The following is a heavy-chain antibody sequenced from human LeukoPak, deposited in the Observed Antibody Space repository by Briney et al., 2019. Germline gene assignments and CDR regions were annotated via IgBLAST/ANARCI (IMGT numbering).Heavy chain of an antibody. CDR1: GGSISSYY. Sequence: PSETLSLTCTVSGGSISSYYWSWIRQPPGKGLEWIGYIYYSGSTYYNPSLKSRVTISVDTSKNQFSLKLSSVTAADTAVYYCARGVPATFDYWGQGTLVTASS. V-gene: IGHV4-59*08. CDR2: IYYSGST. J-gene: IGHJ4*02. D-gene: IGHD2-2*01. CDR3: ARGVPATFDY.